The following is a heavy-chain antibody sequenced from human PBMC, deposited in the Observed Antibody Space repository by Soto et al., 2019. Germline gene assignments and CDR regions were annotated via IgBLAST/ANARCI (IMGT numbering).Heavy chain of an antibody. J-gene: IGHJ1*01. CDR2: ISYDGSNK. Sequence: PGGSLRLSCAASGFTFSSYAMHWVRQAPGKGLEWVAVISYDGSNKYYADSVKGRFTISRDNSKNTLYLQMNSLRAEDTAVYYCARDQLNCSGGSCYSGLYFQHWGQGTLVTVSS. CDR1: GFTFSSYA. CDR3: ARDQLNCSGGSCYSGLYFQH. V-gene: IGHV3-30-3*01. D-gene: IGHD2-15*01.